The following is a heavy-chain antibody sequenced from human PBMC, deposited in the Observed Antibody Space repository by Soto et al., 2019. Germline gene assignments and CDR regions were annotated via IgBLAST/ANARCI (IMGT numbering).Heavy chain of an antibody. CDR1: GYTFTGYY. D-gene: IGHD3-10*01. CDR3: ARGALWFGEFANWFDP. Sequence: ASVKVSCKASGYTFTGYYMHWVRQAPGQGLEWMGWINPNSGGTNYAQKFQGWVTMTRDTSTSTAYMELSRLRSDDTAVYYCARGALWFGEFANWFDPWGQGTLVTVSS. CDR2: INPNSGGT. V-gene: IGHV1-2*04. J-gene: IGHJ5*02.